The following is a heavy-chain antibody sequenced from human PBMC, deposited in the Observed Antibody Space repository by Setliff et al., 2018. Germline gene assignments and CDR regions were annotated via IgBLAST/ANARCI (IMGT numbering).Heavy chain of an antibody. J-gene: IGHJ6*03. CDR3: AKRVWLTTWYSMDV. D-gene: IGHD5-18*01. CDR2: IKQDGSEI. V-gene: IGHV3-7*03. CDR1: GFTFSSYW. Sequence: PGGSLRLSCAASGFTFSSYWMTWVRQAPGKGLEWLANIKQDGSEIYSVDSVKGRFSISRDNAKNSLYLQMNSLRAEETAVYYCAKRVWLTTWYSMDVWGKGTTVTVSS.